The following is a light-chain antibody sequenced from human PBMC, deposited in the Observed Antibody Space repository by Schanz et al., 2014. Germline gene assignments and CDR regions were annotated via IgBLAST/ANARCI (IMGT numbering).Light chain of an antibody. Sequence: EIVLTQSPGTLSLSPGERATLSCRASQSVSSTYLAWTQQKPGQAPRLLIYGVSSRATGIPDRFSGSGSGTGSGTDFTLTISRLEPEDFAMYYCQQYGNSTWTFGQGTKVEIK. J-gene: IGKJ1*01. V-gene: IGKV3-20*01. CDR3: QQYGNSTWT. CDR1: QSVSSTY. CDR2: GVS.